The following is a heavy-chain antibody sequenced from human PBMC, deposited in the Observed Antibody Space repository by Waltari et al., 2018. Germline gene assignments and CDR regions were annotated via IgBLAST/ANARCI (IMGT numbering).Heavy chain of an antibody. CDR2: ISSSSSTI. V-gene: IGHV3-48*04. CDR3: ARDSRAPKEAFDI. J-gene: IGHJ3*02. Sequence: EVQLVESGGGLVQPGGSLRLSCAASGFTFSSYSMNWVRQAPGKGLEWVSYISSSSSTIYYADSVKGRFTISRDNAKNALYLQMNSLRAEDTAVYYCARDSRAPKEAFDIWGQGTMVTVSS. CDR1: GFTFSSYS.